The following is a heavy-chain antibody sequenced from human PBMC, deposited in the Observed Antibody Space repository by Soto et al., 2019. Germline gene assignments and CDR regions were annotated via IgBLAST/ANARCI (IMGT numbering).Heavy chain of an antibody. CDR1: GGSISSYY. Sequence: PSETLSLTCTVSGGSISSYYWSWIRQPPGKGLEWIGYIYYSGSTNYNPSLKSRVTMSVDTSKNQFSLKLSSVTAADTAVYYCARNYGDSFDYWGQGTLVTVS. CDR3: ARNYGDSFDY. D-gene: IGHD4-17*01. V-gene: IGHV4-59*08. J-gene: IGHJ4*02. CDR2: IYYSGST.